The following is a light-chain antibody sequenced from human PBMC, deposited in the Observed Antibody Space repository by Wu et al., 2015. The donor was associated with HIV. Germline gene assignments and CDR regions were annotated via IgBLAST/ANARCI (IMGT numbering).Light chain of an antibody. V-gene: IGKV3-15*01. CDR1: QSVTNN. CDR3: QQYNDRPR. CDR2: GAS. J-gene: IGKJ2*03. Sequence: EIVVTQSPATLSVSPGERVTLSCRASQSVTNNLAWYQQKPGQAPRLLIYGASTRATGIPARFSGSGSGTEFTLTISSMQSEDFAVYYCQQYNDRPRFGQGTKLEIK.